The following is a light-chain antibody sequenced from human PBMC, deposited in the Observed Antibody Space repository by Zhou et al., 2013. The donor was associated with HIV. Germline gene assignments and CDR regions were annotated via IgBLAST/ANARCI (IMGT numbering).Light chain of an antibody. CDR2: GAS. Sequence: DIQMTQSPSPVSASVGDIVTITCRASQDIGFLLAWYQQKPGKAPTLLIYGASNLQGGVPSRFSGSGSGTDFTLTITTLQPEDYGIYFCQQAKSFPHTFGGGPRW. CDR1: QDIGFL. V-gene: IGKV1-12*01. CDR3: QQAKSFPHT. J-gene: IGKJ4*01.